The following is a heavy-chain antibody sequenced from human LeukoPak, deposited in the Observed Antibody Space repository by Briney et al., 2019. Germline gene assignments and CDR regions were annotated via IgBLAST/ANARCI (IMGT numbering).Heavy chain of an antibody. CDR1: GYTFTNSD. Sequence: ASVKVSCKASGYTFTNSDINWVRQAAGQGLEWMGWMNPNSGNTGYAQKFQGRVTMTRNTSISTAYMELSSLRSEDTAVYYCARGKGGGGSSWPDYWGQGTLVTVSS. V-gene: IGHV1-8*01. CDR3: ARGKGGGGSSWPDY. D-gene: IGHD6-13*01. J-gene: IGHJ4*02. CDR2: MNPNSGNT.